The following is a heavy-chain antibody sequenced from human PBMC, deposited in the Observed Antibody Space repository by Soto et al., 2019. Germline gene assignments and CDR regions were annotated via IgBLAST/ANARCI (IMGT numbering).Heavy chain of an antibody. CDR3: ARDRRRYSSSWYELDY. D-gene: IGHD6-13*01. CDR1: GFTFSSYA. Sequence: QVQLVESGGGVVQPGRSLRLSCAASGFTFSSYAMHWVRQAPGKGLEWVAVISYDGSNKYYADFVKGRFTISRDNSKNTLYLQMNSLRAEDTAVYYCARDRRRYSSSWYELDYWGQGTLVTVSS. J-gene: IGHJ4*02. V-gene: IGHV3-30-3*01. CDR2: ISYDGSNK.